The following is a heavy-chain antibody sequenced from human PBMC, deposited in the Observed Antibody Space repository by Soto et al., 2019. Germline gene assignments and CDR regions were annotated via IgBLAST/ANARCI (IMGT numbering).Heavy chain of an antibody. J-gene: IGHJ4*02. D-gene: IGHD3-16*01. CDR2: MRSKTDGGTT. V-gene: IGHV3-15*01. Sequence: GGSPRLSCGASGFTVRNAWMNWVRQAPGKGLEWVGRMRSKTDGGTTDYSAPVKGRFTISINDSENTLYLQMNSLKTADTAVYYCTTEKRGSPGYWGQGTLVTVSS. CDR1: GFTVRNAW. CDR3: TTEKRGSPGY.